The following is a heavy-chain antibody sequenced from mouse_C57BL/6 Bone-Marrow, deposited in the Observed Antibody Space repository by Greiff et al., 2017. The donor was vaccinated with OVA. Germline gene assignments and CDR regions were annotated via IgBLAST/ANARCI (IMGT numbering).Heavy chain of an antibody. CDR1: GFTFSSYA. J-gene: IGHJ3*01. CDR3: TREGVYGYDERVWFAY. CDR2: ISSGGDYI. D-gene: IGHD2-2*01. V-gene: IGHV5-9-1*02. Sequence: VQGVESGEGLVKPGGSLKLSCAASGFTFSSYAMSWVRQTPEKRLEWVAYISSGGDYIYYADTVKGRFTISRDNARNTLYLQMSSLKSEDTAMYYCTREGVYGYDERVWFAYWGQGTLVTVSA.